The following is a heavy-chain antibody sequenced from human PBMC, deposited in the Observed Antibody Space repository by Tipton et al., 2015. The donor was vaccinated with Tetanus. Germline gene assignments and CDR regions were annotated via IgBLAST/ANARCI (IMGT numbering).Heavy chain of an antibody. CDR3: TRVAECSGGRCFSGAFDN. CDR1: GFIFGSYG. CDR2: SWYDGTDK. D-gene: IGHD2-15*01. Sequence: SLRLSCAASGFIFGSYGIHWVRQTPGKGLEWVAVSWYDGTDKYYADSVKGRFTISRDTSKNTRHLLMNILRAEDTAVYYCTRVAECSGGRCFSGAFDNWGQGTQVTVSP. J-gene: IGHJ4*02. V-gene: IGHV3-33*01.